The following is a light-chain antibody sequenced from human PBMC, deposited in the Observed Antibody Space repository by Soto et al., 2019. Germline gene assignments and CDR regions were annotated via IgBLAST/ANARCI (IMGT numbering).Light chain of an antibody. CDR1: QSVSNNY. CDR3: QQYGTSPT. V-gene: IGKV3-20*01. Sequence: EIVLTQSPGTLSLSPGERATLSCMASQSVSNNYLAWYQQKPGQAPRLLIYGASSRATGIPDRFSGSGSGTDFTLTIGKLEPEDFAVYYCQQYGTSPTFGQGTRLEIK. CDR2: GAS. J-gene: IGKJ5*01.